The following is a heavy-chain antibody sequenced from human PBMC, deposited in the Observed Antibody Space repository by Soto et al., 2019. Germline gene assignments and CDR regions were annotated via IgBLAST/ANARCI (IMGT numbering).Heavy chain of an antibody. V-gene: IGHV4-59*03. Sequence: SETLSLTCSVSGGSISSYFKNWIRQAPGKGLEWIGCIYDSGDANYNPPLKSRVTISLDTSKNQFSLKLSSVTAADTAVYYCVSSRTAVFGDALDIWALGTMVTVSS. CDR3: VSSRTAVFGDALDI. D-gene: IGHD3-3*01. J-gene: IGHJ3*02. CDR1: GGSISSYF. CDR2: IYDSGDA.